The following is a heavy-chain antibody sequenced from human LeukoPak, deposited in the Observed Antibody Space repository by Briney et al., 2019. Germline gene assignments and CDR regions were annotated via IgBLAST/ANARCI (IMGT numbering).Heavy chain of an antibody. J-gene: IGHJ4*02. CDR2: ISSSSSYI. Sequence: KTGGSLRLSCAASGFTFSSYSMNWVRQAPGKGLEWVSSISSSSSYIYYADSVKGRFTISRDNAKNSLYLQMNSLRAEDTAVYYCARDQRRGYSTHASDYWGQGTLVTVSS. CDR3: ARDQRRGYSTHASDY. D-gene: IGHD2-15*01. V-gene: IGHV3-21*01. CDR1: GFTFSSYS.